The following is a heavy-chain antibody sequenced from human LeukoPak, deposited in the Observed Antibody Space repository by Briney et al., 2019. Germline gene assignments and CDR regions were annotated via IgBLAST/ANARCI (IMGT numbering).Heavy chain of an antibody. J-gene: IGHJ4*02. CDR3: ASPLTLGY. V-gene: IGHV3-23*01. D-gene: IGHD3-16*01. CDR2: ISGSGGTT. CDR1: GFTFSSYV. Sequence: GGSLRLSCEASGFTFSSYVMSWVRQAPGKGLEWVSAISGSGGTTYYADSVNGRFTISRDISRRTLYLQMNSLRAEDTAVYYCASPLTLGYWGQGTLVTVSS.